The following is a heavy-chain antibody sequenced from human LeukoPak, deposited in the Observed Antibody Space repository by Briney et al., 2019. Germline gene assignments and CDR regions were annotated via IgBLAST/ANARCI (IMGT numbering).Heavy chain of an antibody. Sequence: ASVKVSCKASGYTFTGYYMHWVRQAPGQGLEWMGWINSNSGGTNYAQKFQGRVTMTRDTSISTAYMELSRLRSDDTAVYYCARVIPPNYYYYMDVWGKGTTVTVSS. D-gene: IGHD2-21*01. V-gene: IGHV1-2*02. CDR2: INSNSGGT. CDR1: GYTFTGYY. J-gene: IGHJ6*03. CDR3: ARVIPPNYYYYMDV.